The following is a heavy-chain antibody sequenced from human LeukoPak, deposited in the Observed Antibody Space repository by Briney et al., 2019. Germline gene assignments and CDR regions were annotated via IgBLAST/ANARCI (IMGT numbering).Heavy chain of an antibody. V-gene: IGHV4-34*01. CDR1: GGSFSGYY. Sequence: PSETLSLTCAVYGGSFSGYYWSWIRQPPGKGLEWIGEINHSGSTNYNPSLKSRVTISVDTSKNQFSLKLSSATAADTAVYYCALYDPDYYYMDVWGKGTTVTVSS. J-gene: IGHJ6*03. D-gene: IGHD2-2*02. CDR3: ALYDPDYYYMDV. CDR2: INHSGST.